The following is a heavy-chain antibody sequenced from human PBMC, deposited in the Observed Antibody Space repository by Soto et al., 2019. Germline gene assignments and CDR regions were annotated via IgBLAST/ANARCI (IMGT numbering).Heavy chain of an antibody. CDR1: GGSITSSSYY. J-gene: IGHJ4*02. V-gene: IGHV4-39*01. D-gene: IGHD3-22*01. Sequence: SETRSLTCTVSGGSITSSSYYWGWILQPQGKGLEWIGSIYYSGSTYYNPSLKSRVTISVDTSKNQFSLKLSSVTASDTAMYYCARQIYDSDTGPNFQYYFDSWGQGTPVTVSS. CDR3: ARQIYDSDTGPNFQYYFDS. CDR2: IYYSGST.